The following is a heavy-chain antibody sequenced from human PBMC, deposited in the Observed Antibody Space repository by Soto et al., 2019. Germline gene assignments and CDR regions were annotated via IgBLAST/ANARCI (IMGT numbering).Heavy chain of an antibody. V-gene: IGHV1-69*02. CDR1: GDTFSTYT. CDR3: MRPHSGSGA. D-gene: IGHD1-26*01. CDR2: IIPVLGVA. Sequence: QDQLVQSGAEVRRPGSSVKVSCKTSGDTFSTYTVSWVRQAPGQGLEWVGRIIPVLGVASYSQKFQGRVSITADKSTSTAYMELRSLRSEDTAMYYCMRPHSGSGAWGQGTLVAVSS. J-gene: IGHJ5*02.